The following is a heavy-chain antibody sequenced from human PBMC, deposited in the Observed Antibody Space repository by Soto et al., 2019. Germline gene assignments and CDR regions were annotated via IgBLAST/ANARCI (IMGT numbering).Heavy chain of an antibody. CDR3: ASKHLGATPCGMDV. V-gene: IGHV1-3*05. Sequence: QVQLVQSGAEEKKPGASVKVSCKASGYTFTSYGLHWVRQAPGQRLEWMGWINAGNGNTKYSQKFQGRVTITRDTSASTVYMGLSSVRSEDTAVYYCASKHLGATPCGMDVWGQGTTVTVSS. J-gene: IGHJ6*02. D-gene: IGHD1-26*01. CDR1: GYTFTSYG. CDR2: INAGNGNT.